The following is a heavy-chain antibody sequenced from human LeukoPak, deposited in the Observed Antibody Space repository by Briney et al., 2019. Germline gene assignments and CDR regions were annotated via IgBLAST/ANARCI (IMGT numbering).Heavy chain of an antibody. CDR1: GVSVSSGSYY. J-gene: IGHJ6*04. D-gene: IGHD6-13*01. V-gene: IGHV4-61*01. CDR2: IYYSGST. Sequence: PSETLSLTCTVSGVSVSSGSYYWSWIRQPPGKGLEWIGYIYYSGSTNYNPSLKSRVTISVDTSKNQFSLKLSSVTAADTAVYYCARDRLAQQLVGYYYYYGMDVWGKGTTVTVSS. CDR3: ARDRLAQQLVGYYYYYGMDV.